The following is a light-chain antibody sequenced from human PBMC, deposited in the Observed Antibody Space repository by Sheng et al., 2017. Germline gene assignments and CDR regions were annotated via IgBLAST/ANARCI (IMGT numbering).Light chain of an antibody. Sequence: NFMLTQPHSVSESPGKTVTISCTRSSGSIASTSVHWYQQRPGSSPVAVVHEDNQRPSGVPARFSGSIDSSSNSASLTISGLKTEDEADYYCQSFDRNSHWVFGGGTKVTVL. V-gene: IGLV6-57*01. J-gene: IGLJ3*02. CDR1: SGSIASTS. CDR2: EDN. CDR3: QSFDRNSHWV.